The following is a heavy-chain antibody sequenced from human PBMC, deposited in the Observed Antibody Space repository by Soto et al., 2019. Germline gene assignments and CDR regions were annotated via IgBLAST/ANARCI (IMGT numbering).Heavy chain of an antibody. CDR3: TREQTSTVVTQ. D-gene: IGHD4-17*01. CDR1: GGSMSNYY. J-gene: IGHJ4*02. V-gene: IGHV4-59*01. CDR2: VYYSGST. Sequence: SDTLSVTCTVSGGSMSNYYWSWIRQPPGRGLEWIGCVYYSGSTNYNPSLKSRVTISVDTSKHQFSLKLTSVTSADTAVYYCTREQTSTVVTQWGPGTLVTVSS.